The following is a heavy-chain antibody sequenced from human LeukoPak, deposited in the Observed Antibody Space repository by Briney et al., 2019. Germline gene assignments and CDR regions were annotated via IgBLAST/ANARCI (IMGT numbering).Heavy chain of an antibody. CDR3: ARGSHQDYFGSMTYLFDY. V-gene: IGHV3-30*04. CDR1: GFTFSSYA. CDR2: ISHDGSNK. J-gene: IGHJ4*02. D-gene: IGHD3-10*01. Sequence: GGSLRLSCAASGFTFSSYAIHWVRQATGKGLEWVTFISHDGSNKYYADSVKGRFTISRDNSKKTLYLQVNSLRVEDTAVYYCARGSHQDYFGSMTYLFDYWGQGTLVTVSS.